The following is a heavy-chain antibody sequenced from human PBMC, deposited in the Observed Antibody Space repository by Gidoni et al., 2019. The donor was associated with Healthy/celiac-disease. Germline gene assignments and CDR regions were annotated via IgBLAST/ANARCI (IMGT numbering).Heavy chain of an antibody. J-gene: IGHJ4*02. Sequence: QVQLVQSGAEVKKPGASVKVSCKASGYTFTSYYMHWVRQAPGQGLEWMGIINPSGGSTSYAQKFQGRVTMTRDTSTSTVYMELSSLRSEDTAVYYCARETSYYYDSSGYPDYWGQGTLVTVSS. V-gene: IGHV1-46*01. CDR2: INPSGGST. CDR1: GYTFTSYY. CDR3: ARETSYYYDSSGYPDY. D-gene: IGHD3-22*01.